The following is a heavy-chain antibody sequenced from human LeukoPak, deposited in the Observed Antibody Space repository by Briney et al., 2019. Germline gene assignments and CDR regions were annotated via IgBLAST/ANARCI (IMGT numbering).Heavy chain of an antibody. CDR2: INHSGST. CDR1: GGSFSGYY. Sequence: SETLSLTCAVYGGSFSGYYWSWIRQPPGKGLEWIGEINHSGSTNYNPSLKSRVTISVDTSKNQFSLKLSSVTAADTAVYYCARHLSGYCSSTSCYPIVDWGQGTLVTVSS. V-gene: IGHV4-34*01. D-gene: IGHD2-2*01. CDR3: ARHLSGYCSSTSCYPIVD. J-gene: IGHJ4*02.